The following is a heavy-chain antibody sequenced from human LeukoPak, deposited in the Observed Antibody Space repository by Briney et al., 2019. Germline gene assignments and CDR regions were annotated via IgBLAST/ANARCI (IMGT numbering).Heavy chain of an antibody. CDR1: GFTFSSYS. Sequence: PGGSLRLSCAASGFTFSSYSMNWVRQAPGKGLEWVSSISSSSSYIYYADSVKGRFTISRDNAKNSLYLQMNSLRAEDTAVYYCARENYDFWSGYYYYYYYYMDVWGKGTTVTVSS. V-gene: IGHV3-21*01. CDR2: ISSSSSYI. D-gene: IGHD3-3*01. CDR3: ARENYDFWSGYYYYYYYYMDV. J-gene: IGHJ6*03.